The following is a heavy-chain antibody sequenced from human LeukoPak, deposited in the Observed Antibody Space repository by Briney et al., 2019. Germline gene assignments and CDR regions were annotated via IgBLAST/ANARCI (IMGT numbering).Heavy chain of an antibody. V-gene: IGHV3-23*01. D-gene: IGHD2-2*03. CDR3: AKDYVDIVVVPAAIDAFDI. Sequence: GGSLRLSCAASGFTFSSYAVSWVRQAPGKGLEWVSAISGSGGSTYYADSVKGRFTISRDNSKNTLYLQMNSLRAEDTAVYYCAKDYVDIVVVPAAIDAFDIWGQGTMVTVSS. J-gene: IGHJ3*02. CDR2: ISGSGGST. CDR1: GFTFSSYA.